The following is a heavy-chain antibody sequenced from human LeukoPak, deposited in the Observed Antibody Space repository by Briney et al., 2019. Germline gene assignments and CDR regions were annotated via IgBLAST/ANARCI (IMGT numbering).Heavy chain of an antibody. J-gene: IGHJ6*02. V-gene: IGHV3-11*04. CDR2: ISSSGSTI. Sequence: GGSLRLSCAASGFTFSDYYMSWIRQAPGKGLEWVSYISSSGSTIYYADSVKGRFTISRDNAKNSLYLQMNSLRAEDTAVYYCARDFPTMILRMDVWGQGTTVTVSS. CDR1: GFTFSDYY. D-gene: IGHD3-22*01. CDR3: ARDFPTMILRMDV.